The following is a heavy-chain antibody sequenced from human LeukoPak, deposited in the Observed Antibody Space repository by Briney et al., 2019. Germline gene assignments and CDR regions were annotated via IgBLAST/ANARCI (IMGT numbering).Heavy chain of an antibody. Sequence: GASVKVSCKASGYTFTSYGISWVRQAPGQGLEWMGWISAYNGNTNYAQKFQGRVTITTDESTSTAYMELGSLRSEDTAVYYCARAGGVLRYFDWPSRGMDVWGKGTTVTVSS. D-gene: IGHD3-9*01. CDR3: ARAGGVLRYFDWPSRGMDV. CDR1: GYTFTSYG. V-gene: IGHV1-18*01. CDR2: ISAYNGNT. J-gene: IGHJ6*03.